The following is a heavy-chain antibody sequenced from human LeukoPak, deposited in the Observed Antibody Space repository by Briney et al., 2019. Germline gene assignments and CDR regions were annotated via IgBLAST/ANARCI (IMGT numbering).Heavy chain of an antibody. CDR1: GYTFTSYD. CDR3: ARAGGAYSGYAHFDY. Sequence: ASVKVSRKASGYTFTSYDINWVRRATAQGLEWMGWMNPNRGNTGYAQKFQGRVTMTRNTSISTAYMELSSLRSEDTAVYYCARAGGAYSGYAHFDYWGQGTLVTVSS. D-gene: IGHD5-12*01. J-gene: IGHJ4*02. CDR2: MNPNRGNT. V-gene: IGHV1-8*01.